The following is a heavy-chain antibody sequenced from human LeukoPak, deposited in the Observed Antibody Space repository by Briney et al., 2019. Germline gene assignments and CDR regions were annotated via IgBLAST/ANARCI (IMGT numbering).Heavy chain of an antibody. CDR1: GGTFSNFG. V-gene: IGHV1-69*13. CDR3: ARDPLAASAPGYFDY. J-gene: IGHJ4*02. CDR2: ILPICSTT. Sequence: ASVKVSCEASGGTFSNFGISWVRQAPGQGLEWMGRILPICSTTNYAQKFGGRVTISAHESTATAYLELSSLTTEDTAVYYCARDPLAASAPGYFDYWGQGTLVTV. D-gene: IGHD6-13*01.